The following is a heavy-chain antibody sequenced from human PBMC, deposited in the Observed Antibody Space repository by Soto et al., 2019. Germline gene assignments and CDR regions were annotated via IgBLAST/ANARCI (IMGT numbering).Heavy chain of an antibody. Sequence: QVQLVQSGAEVKKPGSSVRVSCKSSGGTFSSYAISWVRQAPGQGLQWMGGFNPIFSFAKVAENFQGRVTVTADESTATAYMDLSSLKSDDTAVYYCARGLPWDWFDSWGQGTLVTVSS. CDR3: ARGLPWDWFDS. J-gene: IGHJ5*01. D-gene: IGHD1-26*01. V-gene: IGHV1-69*01. CDR1: GGTFSSYA. CDR2: FNPIFSFA.